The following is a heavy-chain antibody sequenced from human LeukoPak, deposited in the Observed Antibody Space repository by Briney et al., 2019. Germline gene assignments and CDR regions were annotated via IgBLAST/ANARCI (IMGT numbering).Heavy chain of an antibody. V-gene: IGHV4-34*01. J-gene: IGHJ3*02. D-gene: IGHD2-15*01. CDR3: ARDIVVVVASNDAFDI. CDR1: GGSFSGYY. Sequence: SETLSLTCAVYGGSFSGYYWSWICQPPGKGLEWIGEINHSGSTNYNPSLKSRVTISVDTSKNQFSLKLSSVTAADTAVYYCARDIVVVVASNDAFDIWGQGTMVTVSS. CDR2: INHSGST.